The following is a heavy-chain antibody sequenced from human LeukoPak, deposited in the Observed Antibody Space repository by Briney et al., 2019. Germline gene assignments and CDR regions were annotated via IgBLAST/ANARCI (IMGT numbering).Heavy chain of an antibody. J-gene: IGHJ2*01. CDR2: IYYSGST. V-gene: IGHV4-59*01. CDR1: GGSISSYY. CDR3: ARDHERYFDL. Sequence: PSETLSLTCTVSGGSISSYYWSWIRQPPGKGLEWIGYIYYSGSTNYNPSLKSRVTISVDTSKNQFSLKLSSVTAADTAVYYCARDHERYFDLWGRGTLVTVSS.